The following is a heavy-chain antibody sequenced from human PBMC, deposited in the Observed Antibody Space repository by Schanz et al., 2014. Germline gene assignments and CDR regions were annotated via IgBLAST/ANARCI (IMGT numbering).Heavy chain of an antibody. CDR3: ARDRGYCSGGSCVTFDY. J-gene: IGHJ4*02. CDR1: GFTFSSYA. D-gene: IGHD2-15*01. CDR2: ISYDGSNK. Sequence: QVQLVESGGGVVQPGRSLRLSCAASGFTFSSYAMHWVRQAPGKGLEWVAVISYDGSNKYYADSVKGRFTISRDNSKNTLYLQMNTLRAEDTAVYYCARDRGYCSGGSCVTFDYWGQGTLVTVSS. V-gene: IGHV3-30-3*01.